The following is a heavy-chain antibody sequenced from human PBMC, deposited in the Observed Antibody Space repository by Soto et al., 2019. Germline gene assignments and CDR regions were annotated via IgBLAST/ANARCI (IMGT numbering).Heavy chain of an antibody. CDR2: IYSGGST. D-gene: IGHD3-10*01. Sequence: QVQLQESGPGLVKPSETLSLSCGVSGGSISQDYWSWIRQPAGKGREWIGRIYSGGSTNYNPSLESRATMPVDTSKNQFSLKLSSVTAADTAVYYCARGPGGFGDFSLDYWGQGTLVTVSS. J-gene: IGHJ4*02. V-gene: IGHV4-4*07. CDR1: GGSISQDY. CDR3: ARGPGGFGDFSLDY.